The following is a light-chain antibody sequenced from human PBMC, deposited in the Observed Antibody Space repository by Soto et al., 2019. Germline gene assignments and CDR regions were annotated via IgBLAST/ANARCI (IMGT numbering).Light chain of an antibody. Sequence: EIVLTQSPGTLSLSPGERASLFCRASQSVRSSSLAWYQQKRGQPPRLLIYGASSRATGIPDRFSGSGSGTYFTHTISRLEPEDFAVYFCQQYGDSPDTDRWTFGQGPKGEIK. CDR3: QQYGDSPDTDRWT. V-gene: IGKV3-20*01. CDR1: QSVRSSS. CDR2: GAS. J-gene: IGKJ1*01.